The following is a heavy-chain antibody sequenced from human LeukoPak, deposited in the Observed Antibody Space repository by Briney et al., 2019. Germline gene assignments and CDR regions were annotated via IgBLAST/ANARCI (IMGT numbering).Heavy chain of an antibody. J-gene: IGHJ4*02. Sequence: PGGSLRLSCAASGFTFISYGMHWVRQAPGKGLEWVAFIRHGGRNKYYPDSVRGRFTISRENTKNMLHLQMNSLRVEDTAVFYCAKDWGWGFDYWGQGTLVTVSS. V-gene: IGHV3-30*02. D-gene: IGHD3-16*01. CDR1: GFTFISYG. CDR3: AKDWGWGFDY. CDR2: IRHGGRNK.